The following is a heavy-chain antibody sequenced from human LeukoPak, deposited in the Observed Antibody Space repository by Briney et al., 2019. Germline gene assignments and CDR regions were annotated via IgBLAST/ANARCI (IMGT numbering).Heavy chain of an antibody. D-gene: IGHD3-9*01. CDR2: ISYDGSDK. CDR1: GFTFSSYA. V-gene: IGHV3-30-3*01. Sequence: GRSLRLSCAASGFTFSSYAIHWVRQAPGKGLEWVALISYDGSDKYYADSVKGRFTISRDNSRDTQYLQMNSLRAEDTAPYYCARAKNFDWLLPHDYWGQGTPVTVAS. CDR3: ARAKNFDWLLPHDY. J-gene: IGHJ4*02.